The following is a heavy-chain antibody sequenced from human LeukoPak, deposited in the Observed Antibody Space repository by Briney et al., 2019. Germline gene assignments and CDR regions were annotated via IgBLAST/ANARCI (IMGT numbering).Heavy chain of an antibody. J-gene: IGHJ4*02. CDR2: INPNSGGT. CDR1: GYTFTGYY. V-gene: IGHV1-2*02. Sequence: ASVKVSCKASGYTFTGYYMHWVRQAPGQGLEWMGWINPNSGGTNYAQKLQGRVTMTTDTSTSTAYMELRSLRSDDTAVYYCARGSPYSGSYFDFDYWGQGTLVTVSS. CDR3: ARGSPYSGSYFDFDY. D-gene: IGHD1-26*01.